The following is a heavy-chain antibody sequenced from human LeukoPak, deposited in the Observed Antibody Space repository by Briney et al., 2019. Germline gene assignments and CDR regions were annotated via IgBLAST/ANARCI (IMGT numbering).Heavy chain of an antibody. CDR1: GFAFSSYS. CDR2: ISSSSSYI. CDR3: ARTALSSNYYVEPFDY. Sequence: GGSLRLSCAASGFAFSSYSMNWVRQAPGKGLEWVSSISSSSSYIYYADSVKGRFTISRDNAKNSLYLQMNSLRAEDTAVYYCARTALSSNYYVEPFDYWGQGTLVTVSS. J-gene: IGHJ4*02. D-gene: IGHD3-10*02. V-gene: IGHV3-21*01.